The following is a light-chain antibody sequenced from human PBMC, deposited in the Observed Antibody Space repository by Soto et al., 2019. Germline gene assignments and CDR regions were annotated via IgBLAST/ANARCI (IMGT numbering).Light chain of an antibody. J-gene: IGKJ2*01. CDR1: QYINTW. CDR3: HQYQGFPFT. CDR2: SSS. V-gene: IGKV1-5*03. Sequence: DIQMTQSPSTLSASVGDRVIITCRASQYINTWLAWYQQKPGRAPKLLIYSSSSLESGVPSRFSGSGSGSEFTLTISSLQSDDFATYYGHQYQGFPFTFGQGTKLEI.